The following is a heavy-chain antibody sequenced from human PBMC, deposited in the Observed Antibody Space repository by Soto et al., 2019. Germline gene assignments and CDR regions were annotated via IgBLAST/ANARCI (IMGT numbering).Heavy chain of an antibody. CDR2: VHHRGTT. D-gene: IGHD2-2*01. CDR1: GASISSRNW. CDR3: ARVRQYCSATSCYLDP. V-gene: IGHV4-4*02. Sequence: PSETLSLTCAVSGASISSRNWWHWVRQPPGKGLEWIGEVHHRGTTNYNPSLKSRVAISVDKSKNQFSLKLNSVTAADTAVYYCARVRQYCSATSCYLDPWGQGTLVTVSS. J-gene: IGHJ5*02.